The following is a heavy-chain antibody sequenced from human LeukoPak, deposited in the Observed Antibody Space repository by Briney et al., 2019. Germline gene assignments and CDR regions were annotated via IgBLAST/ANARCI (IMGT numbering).Heavy chain of an antibody. D-gene: IGHD5-12*01. CDR3: ARDGYSGSDAL. CDR2: IYHSGST. J-gene: IGHJ4*02. CDR1: GGSISTYY. Sequence: SETLSLTCTVSGGSISTYYWSWIRQPPGKGLEWIGYIYHSGSTNYNPSLKSRVTISVDTSQNQFYLKLSSVTAADTAVYYCARDGYSGSDALWGQGTLVTVSP. V-gene: IGHV4-59*01.